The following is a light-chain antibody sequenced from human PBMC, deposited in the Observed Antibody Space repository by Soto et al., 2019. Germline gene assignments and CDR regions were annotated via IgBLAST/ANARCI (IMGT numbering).Light chain of an antibody. CDR2: RAS. V-gene: IGKV1-5*03. Sequence: DIQMTQSPSTLSASVGDRVTITCRASQSIGSWLAWYQQKPGKAPKLLIYRASSLESEVPSRFSGSASGTEFPLINNSLQPDDFATYVCQQYNVYPWTFGQGTKVEIK. CDR3: QQYNVYPWT. CDR1: QSIGSW. J-gene: IGKJ1*01.